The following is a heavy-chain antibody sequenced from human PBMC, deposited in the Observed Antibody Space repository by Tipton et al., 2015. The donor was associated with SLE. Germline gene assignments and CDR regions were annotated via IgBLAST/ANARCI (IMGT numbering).Heavy chain of an antibody. V-gene: IGHV4-4*07. Sequence: GLVKPSETLSLTCTVSGGSLSNYYWSWIRQPAGKGLEWIGRVHSSGRTHYSPSLSSRVTVSVDTSKNQFSLKLSSVTAADTAVYYCARELRSGLYFDNWGQGTLVTVSS. CDR1: GGSLSNYY. CDR2: VHSSGRT. CDR3: ARELRSGLYFDN. J-gene: IGHJ4*02. D-gene: IGHD6-19*01.